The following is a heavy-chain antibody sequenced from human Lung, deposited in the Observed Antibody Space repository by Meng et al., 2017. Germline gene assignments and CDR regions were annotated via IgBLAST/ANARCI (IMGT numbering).Heavy chain of an antibody. Sequence: QVHLKQWGAGLLEPADTLSLTCVSSGGSFSDYDWGCIRQPPGKGLECIGEITHSGSTNYNPSLESRATISVDTSQNNLSLKLSSVTAADSAVYYCARGPTTMAHDFDYWGHGTLVTVSS. CDR1: GGSFSDYD. CDR2: ITHSGST. V-gene: IGHV4-34*01. CDR3: ARGPTTMAHDFDY. J-gene: IGHJ4*01. D-gene: IGHD4-11*01.